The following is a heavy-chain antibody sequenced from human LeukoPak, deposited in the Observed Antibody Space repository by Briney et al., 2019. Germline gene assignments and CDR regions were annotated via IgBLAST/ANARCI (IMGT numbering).Heavy chain of an antibody. Sequence: SETLSLTCTVSGYSISSGYYWGWTRQPPGKGLEWIGSIYHSGSTYYNPSLKSRVTISVDTSKNQFSLKLSSVTAADTAVYYCARSSSSWYNDAFDIWGQGTMVTVSS. V-gene: IGHV4-38-2*02. J-gene: IGHJ3*02. CDR3: ARSSSSWYNDAFDI. CDR2: IYHSGST. CDR1: GYSISSGYY. D-gene: IGHD6-13*01.